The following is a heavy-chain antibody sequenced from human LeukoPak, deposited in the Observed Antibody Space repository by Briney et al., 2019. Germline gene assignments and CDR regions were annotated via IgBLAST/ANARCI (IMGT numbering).Heavy chain of an antibody. V-gene: IGHV3-23*01. Sequence: PGGSLRLSCAASGFTFANCAMSWVRQAPGMGLEWVSAISGSGVGTNYADSVKGRFTISRDNSKNTLYLQMNGLSPEVTAVYYCAKNGRDDHDKYFFDFWGQGTLVSVSS. D-gene: IGHD3-9*01. J-gene: IGHJ4*02. CDR1: GFTFANCA. CDR3: AKNGRDDHDKYFFDF. CDR2: ISGSGVGT.